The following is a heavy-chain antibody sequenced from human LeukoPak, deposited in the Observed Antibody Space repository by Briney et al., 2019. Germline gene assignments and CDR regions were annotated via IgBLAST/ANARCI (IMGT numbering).Heavy chain of an antibody. CDR3: VVEMATIRYY. CDR1: GGTFISYA. Sequence: SVKVSCKASGGTFISYAISWVRQAPGQGLEWMGRIIPIFGTANYAQKVQGRVTMTTYESTSTAYMELSSLRSEDTAVYYCVVEMATIRYYWGQGTLVTVSS. J-gene: IGHJ4*02. D-gene: IGHD5-24*01. CDR2: IIPIFGTA. V-gene: IGHV1-69*05.